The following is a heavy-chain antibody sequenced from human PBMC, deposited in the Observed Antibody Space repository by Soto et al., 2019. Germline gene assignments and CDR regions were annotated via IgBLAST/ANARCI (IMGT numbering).Heavy chain of an antibody. CDR3: ANLYDFWSGYYSGADY. CDR1: GFTFSSYA. Sequence: GGSLRLSCAASGFTFSSYAMSWVRQAPGKGLEWVSAISGSGGSTYYADSVKGRFTISRDNSKNTLYLQMNSLRAEDTALYYCANLYDFWSGYYSGADYWGQGTLVTVSS. CDR2: ISGSGGST. D-gene: IGHD3-3*01. J-gene: IGHJ4*02. V-gene: IGHV3-23*01.